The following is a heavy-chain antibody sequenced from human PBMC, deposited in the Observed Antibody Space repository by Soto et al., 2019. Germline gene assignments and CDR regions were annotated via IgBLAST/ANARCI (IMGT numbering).Heavy chain of an antibody. CDR2: IYYSGNT. J-gene: IGHJ4*02. V-gene: IGHV4-31*03. CDR1: GGSISSSDYY. CDR3: ARGLSAATVVTWYLDY. Sequence: PSETLSLTCTVSGGSISSSDYYWSWIRQHPGKGLEWIGYIYYSGNTYYNPSLKSRLTISVDTSKNQFSLKLNSVTAADTAIYYCARGLSAATVVTWYLDYWGQGTLVTVSS. D-gene: IGHD4-17*01.